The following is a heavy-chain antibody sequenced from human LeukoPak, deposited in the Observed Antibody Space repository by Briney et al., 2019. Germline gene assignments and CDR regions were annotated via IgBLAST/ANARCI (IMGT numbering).Heavy chain of an antibody. V-gene: IGHV3-43*02. CDR2: ISGDGGST. CDR3: AKPRGYYYYYYGMDV. D-gene: IGHD2-15*01. CDR1: GFTFDDYA. J-gene: IGHJ6*02. Sequence: PGGSLRLSCAASGFTFDDYAMHWVRRAPGKGLEWVSLISGDGGSTYYADSVKGRFTISRDNSKNSLYLQMNSLRTEDTALYYCAKPRGYYYYYYGMDVWGQGTTVTVSS.